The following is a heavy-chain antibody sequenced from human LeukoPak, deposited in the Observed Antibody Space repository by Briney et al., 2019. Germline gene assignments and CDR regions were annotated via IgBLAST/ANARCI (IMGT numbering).Heavy chain of an antibody. D-gene: IGHD6-6*01. J-gene: IGHJ6*02. V-gene: IGHV3-74*01. CDR3: ARDRIASRSPDV. Sequence: PGGSLRLSCAPSGFNISNYWTNWVRQAPGTGLVWVSRISDNGRHTDYADSVKGRFTISRDSAKNTLNLQMSGLRVEDTAIYYCARDRIASRSPDVWGQGTTVTVSS. CDR1: GFNISNYW. CDR2: ISDNGRHT.